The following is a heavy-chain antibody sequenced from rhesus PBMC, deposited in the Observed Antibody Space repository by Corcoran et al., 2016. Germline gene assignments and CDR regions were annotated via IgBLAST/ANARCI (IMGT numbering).Heavy chain of an antibody. CDR2: ISGITKKP. Sequence: LHLQESGPGLVKPSEPLSLTCSFSGCSISSDYWLWIRQTPCKVLSWIGRISGITKKPAHKPYLKSRVSPSADTSKNQFSLRLTSVTAAATAVYYCVREAPGYWTSNIQTFDYWGQGALVTVSS. V-gene: IGHV4-173*01. D-gene: IGHD2-27*01. CDR1: GCSISSDY. J-gene: IGHJ4*01. CDR3: VREAPGYWTSNIQTFDY.